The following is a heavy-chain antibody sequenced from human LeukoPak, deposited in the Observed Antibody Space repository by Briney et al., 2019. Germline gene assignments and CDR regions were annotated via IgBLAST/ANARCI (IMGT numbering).Heavy chain of an antibody. CDR2: ISSSSSYI. Sequence: GGSLRLSCAASGFTFSSYSMNWVRQAPGKGLEWVSSISSSSSYIYYSDSVKGRFTISRDKAKNSLYLQMNSLRAEDTAVYYCARDLGSGYYRPFDYWGQGTLVTVSS. CDR1: GFTFSSYS. J-gene: IGHJ4*02. CDR3: ARDLGSGYYRPFDY. V-gene: IGHV3-21*01. D-gene: IGHD3-22*01.